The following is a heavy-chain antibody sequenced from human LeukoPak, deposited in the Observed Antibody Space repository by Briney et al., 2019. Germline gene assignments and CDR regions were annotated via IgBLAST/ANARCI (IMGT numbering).Heavy chain of an antibody. Sequence: PSETLSLTCAVSGGSISSSNWWSWVRQPPGKGLEWIGEIYHSGSTNYNPSLKSRVTISVDKSKNQFSLKLSSVTAADTAVYYCARDRRDMVRGINIVRQYNYYYYMDVWGKGTTVTISS. CDR3: ARDRRDMVRGINIVRQYNYYYYMDV. CDR2: IYHSGST. V-gene: IGHV4-4*02. J-gene: IGHJ6*03. D-gene: IGHD3-10*01. CDR1: GGSISSSNW.